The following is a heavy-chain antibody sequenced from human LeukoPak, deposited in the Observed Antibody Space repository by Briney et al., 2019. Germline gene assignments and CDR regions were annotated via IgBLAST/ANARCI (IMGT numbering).Heavy chain of an antibody. CDR3: ASSIVCHFFDY. V-gene: IGHV3-48*04. Sequence: GGSLRLSCAASGFTFSTYNVNWVRQAPGKGLEWVSYISSGSSTIYYADSVKGRFTISRDNAKNSLYLQTNSLRGEDTAVYYCASSIVCHFFDYWGQGTLVTVSS. CDR2: ISSGSSTI. J-gene: IGHJ4*02. CDR1: GFTFSTYN. D-gene: IGHD2-21*01.